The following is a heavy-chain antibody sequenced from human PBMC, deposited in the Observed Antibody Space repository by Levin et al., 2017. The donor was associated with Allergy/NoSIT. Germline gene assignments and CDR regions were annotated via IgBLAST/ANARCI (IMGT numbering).Heavy chain of an antibody. CDR2: IDWDDDK. CDR3: ARMLGSYNSNQYMDV. Sequence: QTLSLTCTFSGFSLSTSQMSVSWIRQPPGKALEWLARIDWDDDKFYSTSLKTRLTISKDTSKNQVVLTMTNMDPVDTGTYYCARMLGSYNSNQYMDVWGKGTTVTVSS. CDR1: GFSLSTSQMS. V-gene: IGHV2-70*16. J-gene: IGHJ6*03. D-gene: IGHD1-14*01.